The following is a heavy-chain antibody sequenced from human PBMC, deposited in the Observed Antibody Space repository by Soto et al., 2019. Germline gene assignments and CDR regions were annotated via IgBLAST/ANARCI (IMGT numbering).Heavy chain of an antibody. J-gene: IGHJ5*02. D-gene: IGHD3-22*01. CDR3: ARDEYYDSNNWFDP. CDR2: VYTTGRT. V-gene: IGHV4-4*07. CDR1: GDSIRNYY. Sequence: SETLSLTCTVSGDSIRNYYWSWIRQPAGKGLEWIGRVYTTGRTNFNPSLRSRVTMSLDTSRNQISLKLSSVTAADTAVYYCARDEYYDSNNWFDPWGQGTLVTVSA.